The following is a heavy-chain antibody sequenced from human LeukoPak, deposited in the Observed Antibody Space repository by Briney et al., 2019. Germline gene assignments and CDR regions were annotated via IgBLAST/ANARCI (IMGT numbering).Heavy chain of an antibody. D-gene: IGHD3-9*01. CDR3: ARFHQVLRYFDWPKYYFDY. J-gene: IGHJ4*02. CDR1: GGSISSGDYY. V-gene: IGHV4-30-4*01. CDR2: IYYSGST. Sequence: SQTLSLTCTVSGGSISSGDYYWSWIRQPPGKGLEWIWYIYYSGSTYYNPSLKSRVTISVDTSKNQFSLKLSSVTAADTAVYYCARFHQVLRYFDWPKYYFDYWGQGTLVTVSS.